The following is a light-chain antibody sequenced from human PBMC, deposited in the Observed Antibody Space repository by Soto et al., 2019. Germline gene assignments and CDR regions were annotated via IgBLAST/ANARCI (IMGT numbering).Light chain of an antibody. CDR2: GAS. CDR3: QQYGSAPGT. V-gene: IGKV3-20*01. Sequence: EIVLTQSPGTLSLSPGERATLSCRASQSVSSRYLAWYQQKPGQAPRLIIYGASSRASGIPDRFSGSGSGTVFTLTLSSLEPDDFALYYGQQYGSAPGTFGQGTMLVIK. CDR1: QSVSSRY. J-gene: IGKJ2*01.